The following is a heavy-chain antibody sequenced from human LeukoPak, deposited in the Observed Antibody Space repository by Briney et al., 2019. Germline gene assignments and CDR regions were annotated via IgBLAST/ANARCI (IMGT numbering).Heavy chain of an antibody. CDR3: AKEGYIGYDC. J-gene: IGHJ4*02. CDR1: GFTFTSYA. Sequence: GGSLRLSCAASGFTFTSYAMGGVPQAPGKGVEWVSAIRGSGGSTYYAVSVKGQFTISRDNSKNTRYLQMNRLRAEDTAVYYGAKEGYIGYDCWGQGTLVTVSS. V-gene: IGHV3-23*01. D-gene: IGHD5-12*01. CDR2: IRGSGGST.